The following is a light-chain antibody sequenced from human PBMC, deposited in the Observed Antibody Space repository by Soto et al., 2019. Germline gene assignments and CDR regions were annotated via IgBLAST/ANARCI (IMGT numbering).Light chain of an antibody. V-gene: IGKV1-12*01. Sequence: DLQMTQSPSSVSASVGDRVTITCRASQDISNWLAWYQQRPGKAPKLLIYAASSLQSGVPSRFSGSGSGTDFTLNISGLQPEDFATYYCQQANSFPPWTFGQGTKVEIK. J-gene: IGKJ1*01. CDR2: AAS. CDR1: QDISNW. CDR3: QQANSFPPWT.